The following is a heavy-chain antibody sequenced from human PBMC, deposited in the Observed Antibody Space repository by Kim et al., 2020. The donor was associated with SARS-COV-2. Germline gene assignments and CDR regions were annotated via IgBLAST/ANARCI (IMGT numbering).Heavy chain of an antibody. D-gene: IGHD2-8*01. Sequence: ASVKVSCKASGDTFTSYFIHWVRQAPGQRLEWMGIINPTSGSTTYAQKLRGRVTMTRDTSTSTVYMELNSLRSEDTALYYCGRALIRLTRALDVWGHGTTVTVSS. V-gene: IGHV1-46*01. CDR2: INPTSGST. J-gene: IGHJ6*02. CDR3: GRALIRLTRALDV. CDR1: GDTFTSYF.